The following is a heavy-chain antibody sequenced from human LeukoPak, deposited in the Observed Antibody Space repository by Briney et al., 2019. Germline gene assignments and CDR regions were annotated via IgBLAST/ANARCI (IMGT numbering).Heavy chain of an antibody. CDR3: AKQFLGAN. D-gene: IGHD4/OR15-4a*01. V-gene: IGHV3-23*01. CDR1: GFIFSNHA. CDR2: INAVDADT. Sequence: GGSLRLSCAAPGFIFSNHAMTWVRQAPGKGLEHVSTINAVDADTYYADAVKGRFTVSRDDSKNTPYLQMNSLRADDTAVYYCAKQFLGANWGQGTLVTVSS. J-gene: IGHJ4*02.